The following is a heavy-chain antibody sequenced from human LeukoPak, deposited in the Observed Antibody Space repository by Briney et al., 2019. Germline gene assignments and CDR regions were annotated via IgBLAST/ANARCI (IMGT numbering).Heavy chain of an antibody. CDR2: ISGSGVRT. CDR3: AKDCGGHDQPSDH. J-gene: IGHJ5*02. Sequence: GGSLRLSCAASGFTFGSYAMSWVRQAPGKGLEWVSAISGSGVRTYYADSVKGRFTISRDNSKNTLNLQMNSLRAEDTAVYYCAKDCGGHDQPSDHWGQGTLVTVSS. V-gene: IGHV3-23*01. CDR1: GFTFGSYA.